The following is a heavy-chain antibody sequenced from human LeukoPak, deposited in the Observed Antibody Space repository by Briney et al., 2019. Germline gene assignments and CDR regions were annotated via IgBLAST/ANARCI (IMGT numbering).Heavy chain of an antibody. J-gene: IGHJ4*02. CDR1: GYTSTSYY. D-gene: IGHD2-8*01. CDR2: INPSGGST. Sequence: ASVKVSCKASGYTSTSYYMHWVRQAPGQGLEWMGIINPSGGSTSYAQKFQGRVTMTRDTSTSTVYMELSSLRSEDTAVYYCARGDCTNGVCYPAGYWGQGTLVTVSS. V-gene: IGHV1-46*01. CDR3: ARGDCTNGVCYPAGY.